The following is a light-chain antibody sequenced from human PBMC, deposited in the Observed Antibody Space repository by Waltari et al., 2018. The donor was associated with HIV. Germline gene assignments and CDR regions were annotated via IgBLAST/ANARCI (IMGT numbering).Light chain of an antibody. V-gene: IGKV1-33*01. CDR1: EDIAKN. CDR2: ASS. Sequence: DIQMTQSPSSLSASACDRVTITCQASEDIAKNLNWFQQKPGNAPKLLIYASSNLETGVPLRFSGGGAGTDYTFVIDSLQPEDIATYFCLQYDNLPYSFGQGTTLEIK. CDR3: LQYDNLPYS. J-gene: IGKJ2*03.